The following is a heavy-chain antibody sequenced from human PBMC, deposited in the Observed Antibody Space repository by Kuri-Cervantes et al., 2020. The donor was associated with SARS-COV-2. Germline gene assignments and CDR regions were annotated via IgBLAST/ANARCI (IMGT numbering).Heavy chain of an antibody. V-gene: IGHV3-23*01. CDR3: AKDWDSRGYYLFDH. CDR1: GFTFSSNA. D-gene: IGHD3-22*01. J-gene: IGHJ4*02. Sequence: GGSLRLSCAASGFTFSSNAMSWVRQAPGKGLEWVSGLSGSGVSTYYAEFVKGRFTISRDNSKNTLYLQMNSLRAEDTAVYYCAKDWDSRGYYLFDHWGQGTLVTVSS. CDR2: LSGSGVST.